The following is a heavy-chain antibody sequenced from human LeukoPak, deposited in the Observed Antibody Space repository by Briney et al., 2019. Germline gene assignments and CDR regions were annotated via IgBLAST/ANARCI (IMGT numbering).Heavy chain of an antibody. D-gene: IGHD2-21*02. V-gene: IGHV4-39*07. J-gene: IGHJ3*02. CDR2: IFYIGST. CDR3: ARGRVMVTARAFDI. CDR1: GGSISSSSYY. Sequence: SETLSLTCTVSGGSISSSSYYWGWIRQPPGKGLEWIGSIFYIGSTYYNPSLKSRVTISVDTSKNQFSLKLSSVTAADTAVYYCARGRVMVTARAFDIWGQGTMVTVSS.